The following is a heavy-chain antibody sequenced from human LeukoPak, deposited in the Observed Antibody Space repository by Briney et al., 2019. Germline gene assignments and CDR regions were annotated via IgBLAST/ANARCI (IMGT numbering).Heavy chain of an antibody. D-gene: IGHD2-21*01. Sequence: PSETLSLTCTVSGYSISSGYYWGWIRQPPGKGLGWIGSIYHSGSTYYNPSLKSRVTISVDTSKNQFSLKLSSVTAADTAVYYCARRTTYIVWRPSESPSCFDYWGQGTLVTVSS. CDR1: GYSISSGYY. CDR3: ARRTTYIVWRPSESPSCFDY. V-gene: IGHV4-38-2*02. CDR2: IYHSGST. J-gene: IGHJ4*02.